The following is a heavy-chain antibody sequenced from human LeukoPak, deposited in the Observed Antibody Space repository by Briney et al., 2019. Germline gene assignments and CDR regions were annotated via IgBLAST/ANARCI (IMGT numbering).Heavy chain of an antibody. CDR1: GYTFTSYY. Sequence: ASVKVSCKASGYTFTSYYMHWVRQAPGQGLEWMGIINPSGGSTSYAQEFQGRVTMTRDTSTSTVYMELSSLRSEDTAVYYCAREREAWLVRGWFDPWGQGTPVTVSS. D-gene: IGHD6-19*01. J-gene: IGHJ5*02. CDR3: AREREAWLVRGWFDP. CDR2: INPSGGST. V-gene: IGHV1-46*03.